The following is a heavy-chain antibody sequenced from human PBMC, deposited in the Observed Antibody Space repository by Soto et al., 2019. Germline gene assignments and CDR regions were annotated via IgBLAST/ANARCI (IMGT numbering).Heavy chain of an antibody. J-gene: IGHJ4*02. CDR1: GGSISGYY. Sequence: TLSLTCTVSGGSISGYYWSWIRQPPGKALEWLALIYWDDDERYSPSLRTRLTITKDTSKSQVVLTMTNMDPVDTATYYCSHRSSTSGVFDYWGQGTLVTVSS. CDR3: SHRSSTSGVFDY. V-gene: IGHV2-5*08. D-gene: IGHD3-3*01. CDR2: IYWDDDE.